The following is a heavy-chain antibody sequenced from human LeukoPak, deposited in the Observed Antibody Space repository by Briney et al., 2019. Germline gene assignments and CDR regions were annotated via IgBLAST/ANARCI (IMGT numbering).Heavy chain of an antibody. D-gene: IGHD6-13*01. CDR1: GFTFSSYC. CDR2: ISSSSSYR. V-gene: IGHV3-21*01. Sequence: GGSLRLSCAASGFTFSSYCMNWVRQAPGKGLEWVSSISSSSSYRYYADSVKGRFTISRDNAKNSLYLQMNSLRAEDTAVSYCARDLVRGYGMDVWGQGTTVTVSS. CDR3: ARDLVRGYGMDV. J-gene: IGHJ6*02.